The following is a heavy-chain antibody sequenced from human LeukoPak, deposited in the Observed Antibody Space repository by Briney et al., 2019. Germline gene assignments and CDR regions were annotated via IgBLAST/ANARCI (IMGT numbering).Heavy chain of an antibody. Sequence: SETLSLTCTVSGGSISSYYWSWIRQPPGKGLEWIGYIYYSGSTNYNPSLKSRVTISVDTSKNQFSLKLSSVTAADTAVYYCARHTRSPSSPVSYWGQGTLVTVSS. CDR1: GGSISSYY. CDR3: ARHTRSPSSPVSY. V-gene: IGHV4-59*08. D-gene: IGHD6-13*01. CDR2: IYYSGST. J-gene: IGHJ4*02.